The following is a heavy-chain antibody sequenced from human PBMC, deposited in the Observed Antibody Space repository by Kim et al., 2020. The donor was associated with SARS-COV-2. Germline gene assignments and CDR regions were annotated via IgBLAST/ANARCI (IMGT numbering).Heavy chain of an antibody. CDR2: NT. J-gene: IGHJ5*02. D-gene: IGHD3-16*01. CDR3: ARDGGNWFDP. V-gene: IGHV3-30*01. Sequence: NTNHADPVKGRFTISRDNSKNTLYLQMNSLRAEDTAVYYCARDGGNWFDPWGQGTLVTVSS.